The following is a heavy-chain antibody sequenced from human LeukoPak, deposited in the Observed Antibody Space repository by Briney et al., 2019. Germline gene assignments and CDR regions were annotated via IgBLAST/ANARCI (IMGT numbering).Heavy chain of an antibody. J-gene: IGHJ4*02. V-gene: IGHV3-30-3*01. Sequence: SGRSLRLSCAASGFTFSSYAMHWVRQAPGKGLEWVAVISYDGSNKYYADSVKGRFTISRDNSKNTLYLQMNSLRAEDTAVYYCAKDRRDTPWIQLWFPFDYWGQGTLVTVSS. D-gene: IGHD5-18*01. CDR3: AKDRRDTPWIQLWFPFDY. CDR1: GFTFSSYA. CDR2: ISYDGSNK.